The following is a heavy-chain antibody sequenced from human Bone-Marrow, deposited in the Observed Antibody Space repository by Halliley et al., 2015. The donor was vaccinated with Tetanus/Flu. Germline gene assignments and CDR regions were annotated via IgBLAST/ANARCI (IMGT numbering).Heavy chain of an antibody. Sequence: LRLSCAVSGYSISSGYYWGWIRQPPGKGLEWIANIYRDGSTYYNPSLNSRVTISLDTSMNQFSLKLSSVTAADTAVYYCARMRNGWYFDYWGQGTLVTVSS. CDR1: GYSISSGYY. J-gene: IGHJ4*02. CDR3: ARMRNGWYFDY. CDR2: IYRDGST. V-gene: IGHV4-38-2*01. D-gene: IGHD1-1*01.